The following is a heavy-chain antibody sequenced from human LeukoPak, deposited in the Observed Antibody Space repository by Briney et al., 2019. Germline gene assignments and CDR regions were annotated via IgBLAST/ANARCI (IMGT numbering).Heavy chain of an antibody. CDR1: GFTFSSYA. CDR2: ISGSGGST. Sequence: GGSLRLSCAASGFTFSSYAMSWVRQAPGKGLEWVSAISGSGGSTYYAVSVKGRFTISTDNSKNTLYLHMNSLRAEDTAVYCCAKYLVGAAAGPVFDYWGQGTLVTVSS. D-gene: IGHD6-13*01. J-gene: IGHJ4*02. V-gene: IGHV3-23*01. CDR3: AKYLVGAAAGPVFDY.